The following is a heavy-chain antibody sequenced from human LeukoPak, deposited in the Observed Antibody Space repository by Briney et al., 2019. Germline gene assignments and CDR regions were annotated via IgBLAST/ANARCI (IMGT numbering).Heavy chain of an antibody. CDR3: ARENGGVHGCFF. CDR2: ISAYNGNT. J-gene: IGHJ4*02. Sequence: ASVKVSFKSSAYSFTAYYYDLHRQPPGQGLEWMGWISAYNGNTNYAQKLQGRVTMTTDTSTTTAYMELRSLRSDDTAVYYCARENGGVHGCFFWGQGTLVTVSS. V-gene: IGHV1-18*04. D-gene: IGHD2-8*02. CDR1: AYSFTAYY.